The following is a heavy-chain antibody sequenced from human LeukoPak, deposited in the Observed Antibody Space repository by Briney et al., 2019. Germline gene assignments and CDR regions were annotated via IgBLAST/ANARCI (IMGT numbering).Heavy chain of an antibody. CDR1: GGTFSSYA. D-gene: IGHD2/OR15-2a*01. Sequence: ASVKVSCEASGGTFSSYAISWVRQAPGQGLEWMGRIIPILGIANYAQKFQGRVTITADKSTSTAYMELSSLRSEDTAVYYCARVPTFYDKNYFDYWGQGTLVTVSS. CDR3: ARVPTFYDKNYFDY. V-gene: IGHV1-69*04. CDR2: IIPILGIA. J-gene: IGHJ4*02.